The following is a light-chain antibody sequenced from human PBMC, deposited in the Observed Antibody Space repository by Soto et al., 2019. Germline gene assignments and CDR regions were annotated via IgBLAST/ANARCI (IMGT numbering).Light chain of an antibody. CDR1: QSVSSSY. J-gene: IGKJ1*01. CDR2: GAS. V-gene: IGKV3D-15*01. CDR3: QQYNNWPPWT. Sequence: EIVMTQSPATLSVVAGERATLSCRASQSVSSSYLAWYQQKPGQAPRLLIYGASTRATGIPARFSGSGSGTEFTLTISSLQSEDFAVYYCQQYNNWPPWTFGQGTKVDI.